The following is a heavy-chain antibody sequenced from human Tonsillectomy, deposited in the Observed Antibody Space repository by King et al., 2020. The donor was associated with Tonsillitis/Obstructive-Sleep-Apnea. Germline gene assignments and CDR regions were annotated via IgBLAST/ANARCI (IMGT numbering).Heavy chain of an antibody. Sequence: VQLVESGGGLIQPGGSLRLSCAASGFTVSSNYMSWVRQAPGKGLEWGSIIYSGGTPYYADSVTGRFTLSRDNSKNTLYLQMNSMRAEDTAIYYCARDLIAVAGTRAFDIWGQGPMVTVSS. D-gene: IGHD6-19*01. CDR3: ARDLIAVAGTRAFDI. J-gene: IGHJ3*02. V-gene: IGHV3-53*01. CDR2: IYSGGTP. CDR1: GFTVSSNY.